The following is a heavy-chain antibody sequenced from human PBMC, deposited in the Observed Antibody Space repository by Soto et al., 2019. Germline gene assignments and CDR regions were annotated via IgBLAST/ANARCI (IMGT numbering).Heavy chain of an antibody. CDR1: GFSLRTTGVG. V-gene: IGHV2-5*01. CDR2: LYFNDDR. CDR3: IYRREAYDYHGLDV. J-gene: IGHJ6*02. D-gene: IGHD3-10*01. Sequence: VPTLVNPTETLTLTCTFSGFSLRTTGVGVGWIRQPPGQSLEWLVVLYFNDDRRYNPSLRNRLSITKDTSTNQVVLTMTHMDPVDTATYYYIYRREAYDYHGLDVWGQGTTVTVSS.